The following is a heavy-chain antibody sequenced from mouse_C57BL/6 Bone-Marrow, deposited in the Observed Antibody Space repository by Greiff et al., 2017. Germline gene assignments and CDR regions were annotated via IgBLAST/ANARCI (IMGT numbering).Heavy chain of an antibody. CDR3: ASPIYYGYDGWYFDV. CDR2: IWSGGST. D-gene: IGHD2-2*01. V-gene: IGHV2-2*01. Sequence: VQLQQSGPGLVQPSQSLSITCTVSGFSLTSYGVHWVRQSPGKGLEWLGVIWSGGSTDYNADFIYRLSISKDNSKSQVFFKINSLQADNTAIYYGASPIYYGYDGWYFDVWGTGPTVTVSS. J-gene: IGHJ1*03. CDR1: GFSLTSYG.